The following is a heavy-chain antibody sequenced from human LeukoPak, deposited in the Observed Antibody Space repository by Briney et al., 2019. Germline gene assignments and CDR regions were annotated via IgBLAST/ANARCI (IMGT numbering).Heavy chain of an antibody. Sequence: GGSLRLSCAASGFTFSSYGMSWVRQAPGKGLEWVSAISGSGGSTYYADSVRGRSTISRDNSKNTVYLQMNSLRAEDTAVYYCASLSYCSGDCYSGLGCWGQGTLVTVSS. V-gene: IGHV3-23*01. D-gene: IGHD2-21*02. J-gene: IGHJ4*02. CDR1: GFTFSSYG. CDR3: ASLSYCSGDCYSGLGC. CDR2: ISGSGGST.